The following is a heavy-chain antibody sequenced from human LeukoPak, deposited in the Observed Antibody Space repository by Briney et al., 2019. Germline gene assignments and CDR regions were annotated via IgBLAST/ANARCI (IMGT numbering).Heavy chain of an antibody. D-gene: IGHD2-15*01. J-gene: IGHJ4*02. V-gene: IGHV4-61*02. CDR2: IYTSGST. Sequence: SETLSLTCTVSGGSISSGSYYWSWIRQPAGKGLEWIGRIYTSGSTNYNPSLKSRVTISVDTSKNQFSLKLCSVTAADTAVYYCARVGGNFDYWGQGTLVTVSS. CDR3: ARVGGNFDY. CDR1: GGSISSGSYY.